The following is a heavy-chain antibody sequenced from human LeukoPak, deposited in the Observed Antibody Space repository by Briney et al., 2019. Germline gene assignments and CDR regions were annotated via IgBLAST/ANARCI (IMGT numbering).Heavy chain of an antibody. CDR3: ARDRNYDHAFDI. V-gene: IGHV4-4*07. J-gene: IGHJ3*02. CDR2: IYTSGST. CDR1: GGSISTYY. Sequence: PSVTLSLTCTVSGGSISTYYWSWTRQPARKGLEWIGRIYTSGSTNYNPSLKSRVTMSVDTSKNQFSLKLSSVTAADTAIYFCARDRNYDHAFDIWGQGTMVTVSS. D-gene: IGHD3-22*01.